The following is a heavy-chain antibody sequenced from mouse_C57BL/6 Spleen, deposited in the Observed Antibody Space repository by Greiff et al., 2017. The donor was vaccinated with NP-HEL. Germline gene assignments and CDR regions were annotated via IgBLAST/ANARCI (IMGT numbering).Heavy chain of an antibody. CDR1: GYTFTDYN. V-gene: IGHV1-18*01. D-gene: IGHD1-1*01. J-gene: IGHJ1*03. CDR3: AREGAYYGSSYWYFDV. Sequence: EVQLVESGPELVKPGASVKIPCKASGYTFTDYNMDWVKQSHGKSLEWIGDINPNNGGTIYNQKFKGKATLTVDKSSSTAYMELRSLTSEDTAVYYCAREGAYYGSSYWYFDVWGTGTTVTVSS. CDR2: INPNNGGT.